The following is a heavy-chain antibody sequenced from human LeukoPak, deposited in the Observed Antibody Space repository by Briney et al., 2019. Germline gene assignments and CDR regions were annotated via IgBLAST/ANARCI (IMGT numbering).Heavy chain of an antibody. CDR1: GGSFSGYY. CDR3: ARGGAYYYGSGSTSFDP. CDR2: INHSGST. D-gene: IGHD3-10*01. Sequence: PSETLSLTCAVYGGSFSGYYWSWIRQPPGKGLEWIGEINHSGSTNYYPSLKSRVTISVDTSKNQFSLKLSSVTAADTAVYYCARGGAYYYGSGSTSFDPWGQGTLVTVSS. J-gene: IGHJ5*02. V-gene: IGHV4-34*01.